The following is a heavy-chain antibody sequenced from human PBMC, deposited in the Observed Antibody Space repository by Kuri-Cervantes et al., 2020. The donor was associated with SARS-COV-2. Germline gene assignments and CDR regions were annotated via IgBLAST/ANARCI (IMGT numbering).Heavy chain of an antibody. CDR2: MNPNSDNT. J-gene: IGHJ6*03. Sequence: ASVKVSCKASGYTFTSYDIIWVRQATGQGLEWMGWMNPNSDNTGYAQNFQGRVTMTRNTSISTAYMELSSLRSEDTAVYYCASHPLSGSSDYYYYYYMDVWGKGTTVTVSS. CDR3: ASHPLSGSSDYYYYYYMDV. V-gene: IGHV1-8*02. CDR1: GYTFTSYD. D-gene: IGHD1-26*01.